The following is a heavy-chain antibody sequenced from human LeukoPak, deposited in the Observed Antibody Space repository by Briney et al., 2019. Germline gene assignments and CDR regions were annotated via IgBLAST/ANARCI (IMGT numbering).Heavy chain of an antibody. CDR1: GYTFTDYY. V-gene: IGHV1-2*02. J-gene: IGHJ6*02. CDR2: FNPYSGAS. D-gene: IGHD4-17*01. Sequence: ASVKVSCKASGYTFTDYYMHWVRQAPGQGLEWVGSFNPYSGASKYAPKLQGRVTMTGDTSISTAYLQLGRVIGDDTAVYYCAKNGDHGYAMDVWGQGTTVTVSS. CDR3: AKNGDHGYAMDV.